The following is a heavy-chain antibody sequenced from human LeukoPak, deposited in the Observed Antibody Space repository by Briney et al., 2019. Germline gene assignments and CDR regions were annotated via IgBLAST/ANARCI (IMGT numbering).Heavy chain of an antibody. CDR3: AKDWANGDYIDH. CDR1: GFTFSDYG. CDR2: VSYDGTNE. V-gene: IGHV3-30*18. J-gene: IGHJ4*02. Sequence: GKSLRLSCAASGFTFSDYGMYWVRQAPGKGLEWVAVVSYDGTNEKYADPVKGRFTISRDNSKNTLSLQMNSLRADDTAVYYCAKDWANGDYIDHWGQGTLVTVSS. D-gene: IGHD2-8*01.